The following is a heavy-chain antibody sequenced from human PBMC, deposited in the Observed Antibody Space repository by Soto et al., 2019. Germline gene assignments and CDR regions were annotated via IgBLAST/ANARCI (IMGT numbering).Heavy chain of an antibody. CDR2: INNSGIT. J-gene: IGHJ4*02. Sequence: QVPLQQWGAGLLKPSETLSLTCAVYGGSFSGYYWNWIRQPPGKGLEWIGEINNSGITNYNASLKSRVTISVDTSKNQFSLKLSSLTAADTAVYYCARGGRATGTDYWGQGTLVTVSS. CDR1: GGSFSGYY. CDR3: ARGGRATGTDY. V-gene: IGHV4-34*01. D-gene: IGHD6-13*01.